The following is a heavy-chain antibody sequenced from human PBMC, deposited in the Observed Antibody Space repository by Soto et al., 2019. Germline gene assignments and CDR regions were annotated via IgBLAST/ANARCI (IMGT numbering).Heavy chain of an antibody. V-gene: IGHV4-59*01. CDR3: ARDSDDNYCLYCFDG. D-gene: IGHD4-4*01. Sequence: SETLSLTCNVSGGSIISYYWGWILQPPWKGLEWIGYVYYSGSTNYNPSLKSRLTISVDTSKSHFSLELRSVTAADTAVYYCARDSDDNYCLYCFDGWGLGDLVTGSS. CDR2: VYYSGST. J-gene: IGHJ4*02. CDR1: GGSIISYY.